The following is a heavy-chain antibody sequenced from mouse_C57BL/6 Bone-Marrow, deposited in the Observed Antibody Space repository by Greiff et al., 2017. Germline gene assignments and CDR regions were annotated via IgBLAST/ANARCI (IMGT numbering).Heavy chain of an antibody. V-gene: IGHV1-82*01. CDR3: ARRDGNYVGYAMDY. Sequence: QVQLQQSGPELVKPGASVKISCKASGYAFSSSWMNWVKQRPGKGLEWIGRIYPGDGDTNYNGKFKGKATLTADKSSSTAYMQLSSLTSEDSAVYFCARRDGNYVGYAMDYWGQGTSVTVSS. J-gene: IGHJ4*01. CDR1: GYAFSSSW. CDR2: IYPGDGDT. D-gene: IGHD2-1*01.